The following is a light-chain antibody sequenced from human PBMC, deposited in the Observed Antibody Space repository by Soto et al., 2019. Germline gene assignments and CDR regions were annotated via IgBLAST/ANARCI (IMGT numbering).Light chain of an antibody. CDR2: EVS. CDR3: TSYTSSITYV. Sequence: QSALTQPASVSGSPGQSITISCTGTSSDVGGYNYVSWYQQHPGKAPKLMIYEVSNRPSGVSNRFSGSKSGNTASLTISGLQAEDEADYYCTSYTSSITYVFGTGTKV. V-gene: IGLV2-14*01. J-gene: IGLJ1*01. CDR1: SSDVGGYNY.